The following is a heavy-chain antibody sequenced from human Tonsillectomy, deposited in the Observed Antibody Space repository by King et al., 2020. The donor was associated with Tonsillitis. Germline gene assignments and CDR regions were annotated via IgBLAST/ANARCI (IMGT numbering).Heavy chain of an antibody. CDR1: GYTFTSYG. Sequence: QLVQSGAEVKKPGASVKVSCKASGYTFTSYGISWVRQAPGQGLEWMGWISAYNGNTNYAQKLQGRVTMTTDTSTSTAYMELRILRSDDTAVYYCARVVGKLWFGELLFLGGAFDIWGQGTMVTVSS. CDR3: ARVVGKLWFGELLFLGGAFDI. J-gene: IGHJ3*02. D-gene: IGHD3-10*01. V-gene: IGHV1-18*04. CDR2: ISAYNGNT.